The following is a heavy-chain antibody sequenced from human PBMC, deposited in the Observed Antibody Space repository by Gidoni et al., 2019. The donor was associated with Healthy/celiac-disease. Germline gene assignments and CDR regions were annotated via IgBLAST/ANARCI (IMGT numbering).Heavy chain of an antibody. D-gene: IGHD6-19*01. V-gene: IGHV3-23*01. Sequence: EVQLLESGGGLVQPGGSLRLSCAASGFTFSRYAMSWVRQAPGKGLVWVSAISGSGGSTYYADPVKGRFTISRDNSKNTLYLQMNSLRAEDTAVYYCAKGSGSSGWYGYFDYWGQGTLVTVSS. CDR3: AKGSGSSGWYGYFDY. J-gene: IGHJ4*02. CDR2: ISGSGGST. CDR1: GFTFSRYA.